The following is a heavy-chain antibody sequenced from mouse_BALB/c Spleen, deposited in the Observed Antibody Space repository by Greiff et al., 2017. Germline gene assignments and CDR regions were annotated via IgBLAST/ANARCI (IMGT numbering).Heavy chain of an antibody. CDR3: ERGVTTATYFDV. CDR2: ISTYYGNT. D-gene: IGHD1-2*01. V-gene: IGHV1S137*01. J-gene: IGHJ1*01. Sequence: VQLQESGPELVRPGVSVKISCKGSGYTFTDYAMHWVKQSHAKSLEWIGVISTYYGNTNYNQKFKGKATMTVDKSSSTAYMELARLTSEDSAIYYCERGVTTATYFDVWGAGTTVTVSS. CDR1: GYTFTDYA.